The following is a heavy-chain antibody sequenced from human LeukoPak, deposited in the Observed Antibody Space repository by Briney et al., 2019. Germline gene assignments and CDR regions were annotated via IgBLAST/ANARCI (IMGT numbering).Heavy chain of an antibody. CDR3: ARYTVTLDWFDP. CDR1: GGSISSYY. D-gene: IGHD4-11*01. CDR2: IYTSGST. Sequence: SETLSLTCTVSGGSISSYYWSWIRQPAGKGLEWIGRIYTSGSTNYNPSLKSRVTMSEDTSKNQFSLKLSSVTAADTAVYYCARYTVTLDWFDPWGQGTLVTVSS. V-gene: IGHV4-4*07. J-gene: IGHJ5*02.